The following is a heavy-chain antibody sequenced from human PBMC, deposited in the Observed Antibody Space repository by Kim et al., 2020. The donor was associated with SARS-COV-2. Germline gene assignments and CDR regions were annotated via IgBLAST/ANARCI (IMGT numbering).Heavy chain of an antibody. CDR2: IYCSGGN. CDR3: ARDWATGYTPRH. Sequence: SETLSLTCTVSGGSISSYYWSWIRQPPGKGLEWIGYIYCSGGNNYNPSLKSRVTISVDTSKNQFSLKLSSVTAADTAVYYCARDWATGYTPRHWGQGTLVTVSS. CDR1: GGSISSYY. V-gene: IGHV4-59*13. D-gene: IGHD5-12*01. J-gene: IGHJ4*02.